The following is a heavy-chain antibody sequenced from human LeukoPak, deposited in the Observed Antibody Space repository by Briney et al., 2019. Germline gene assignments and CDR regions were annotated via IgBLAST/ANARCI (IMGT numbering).Heavy chain of an antibody. CDR3: ARNGGGLDY. Sequence: GGSLRLSCAASEFTFSSYDIIWVRQAPGKGLEWVSWITGSGGAVKYTDSVKGRFTISRDNAKKSVYLQMNSLRVGDTAVYYCARNGGGLDYWGQGTLVTVSS. D-gene: IGHD3-16*01. CDR1: EFTFSSYD. V-gene: IGHV3-48*03. CDR2: ITGSGGAV. J-gene: IGHJ4*02.